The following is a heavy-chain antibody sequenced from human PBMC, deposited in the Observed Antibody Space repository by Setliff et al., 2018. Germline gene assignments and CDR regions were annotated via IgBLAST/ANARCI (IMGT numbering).Heavy chain of an antibody. V-gene: IGHV3-43D*04. CDR1: GFTFDDYA. CDR3: VKDTGNGGNTGLDY. CDR2: ISWDGTRT. Sequence: SLRLSCSTSGFTFDDYAMHWVRQALGKGLEWVSLISWDGTRTNYVDSLKGRVTISRDNSKNSLFLQMNSLRVEDTALYYCVKDTGNGGNTGLDYWGQGTLVTVSS. D-gene: IGHD2-15*01. J-gene: IGHJ4*02.